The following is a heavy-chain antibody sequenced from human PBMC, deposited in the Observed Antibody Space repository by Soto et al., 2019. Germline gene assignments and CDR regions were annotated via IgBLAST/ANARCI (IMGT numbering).Heavy chain of an antibody. V-gene: IGHV3-33*08. J-gene: IGHJ6*02. CDR3: ARDRLPGITMIVVVNYGMDV. Sequence: PGGSLGLSSAASGFICCYGMHWVRQAPGKGLEWVAVIWYDGSNKYYADSVKGRFTISRDNSKNTLYLQMNSLRAEDTAVYYCARDRLPGITMIVVVNYGMDVWGQGTTVPVSS. CDR1: GFICCYG. CDR2: IWYDGSNK. D-gene: IGHD3-22*01.